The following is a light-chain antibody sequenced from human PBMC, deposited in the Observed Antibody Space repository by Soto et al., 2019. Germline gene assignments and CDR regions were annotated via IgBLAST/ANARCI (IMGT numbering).Light chain of an antibody. CDR1: QGIRNW. V-gene: IGKV1D-12*01. Sequence: QRSQSKYPEGAAKGKRVNIAGGASQGIRNWLAWYQQTPGKAPELLIFAASSMQSGVPSRFSGRGSGTEFTLTIDSLQPEDFAPYYCQQTASFPHSFAGGTKVDI. CDR2: AAS. J-gene: IGKJ4*01. CDR3: QQTASFPHS.